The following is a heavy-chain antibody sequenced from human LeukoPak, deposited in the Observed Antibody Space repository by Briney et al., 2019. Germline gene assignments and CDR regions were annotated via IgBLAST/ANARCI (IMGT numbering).Heavy chain of an antibody. CDR2: ISSSSSYI. Sequence: GGSLRLSCAASEFTFSSYSMNWVRQAPGKGLEWVSSISSSSSYIYYADSVKGRFTISRDNAKNSLYLQMNSLRAEDTAVYYCARSLNDYFDYWGQGTLVTVSS. J-gene: IGHJ4*02. V-gene: IGHV3-21*01. CDR3: ARSLNDYFDY. CDR1: EFTFSSYS.